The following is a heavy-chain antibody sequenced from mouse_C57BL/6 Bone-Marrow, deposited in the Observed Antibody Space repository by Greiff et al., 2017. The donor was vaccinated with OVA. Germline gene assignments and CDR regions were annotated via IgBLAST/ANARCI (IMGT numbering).Heavy chain of an antibody. V-gene: IGHV1-52*01. D-gene: IGHD2-4*01. CDR2: IDPSDSET. J-gene: IGHJ3*01. CDR3: ARSRYDYDWFAY. CDR1: GYTFTSYW. Sequence: LQQPGAELVRPGSSVKLSCKASGYTFTSYWMHWVKQRPIQGLEWIGNIDPSDSETHYNQKFKDKATLTVDKSSSTAYMQLSSLTSEDSAVYYCARSRYDYDWFAYWGQGTLVTVSA.